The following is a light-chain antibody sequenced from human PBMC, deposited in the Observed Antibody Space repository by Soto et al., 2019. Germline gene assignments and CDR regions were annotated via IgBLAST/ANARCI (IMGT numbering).Light chain of an antibody. CDR2: GAF. Sequence: EIVMTQSPATLSVSPGERATLSCRARQSVSYNLAWYQHKPGQGPRLLIYGAFTRATGIPARCSGSGSGTEFTLTISSLQSEDFAVYYCQQYKNWPPLTFGGGTKVEIK. CDR3: QQYKNWPPLT. V-gene: IGKV3-15*01. J-gene: IGKJ4*01. CDR1: QSVSYN.